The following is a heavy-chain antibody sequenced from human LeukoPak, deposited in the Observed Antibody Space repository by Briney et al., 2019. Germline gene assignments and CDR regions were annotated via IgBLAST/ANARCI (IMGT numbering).Heavy chain of an antibody. D-gene: IGHD2-8*02. Sequence: GGSLRLSCAASGFTFSSYAMSWVRQAPGKGLEWVANIKQDGSEKYYVDSVKGRFTISRDNAKNSLYLQMNSLRAEDTATYYCATYRQVLLPFESWGQGTLVTVSS. CDR2: IKQDGSEK. V-gene: IGHV3-7*03. J-gene: IGHJ4*02. CDR1: GFTFSSYA. CDR3: ATYRQVLLPFES.